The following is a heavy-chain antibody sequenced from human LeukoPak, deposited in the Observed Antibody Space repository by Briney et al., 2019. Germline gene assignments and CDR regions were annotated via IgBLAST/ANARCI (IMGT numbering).Heavy chain of an antibody. D-gene: IGHD3-10*01. V-gene: IGHV3-23*01. Sequence: GGSLRLPCAASGFTFNNFAMSWVRQAPGKGLEWVSVISGSGENTHYADSVKGRFTISRDSSKSTVYLQVSSLRAEDTAVYYCARPRGNYFGYFDLWGRGTLVTVSS. J-gene: IGHJ2*01. CDR1: GFTFNNFA. CDR2: ISGSGENT. CDR3: ARPRGNYFGYFDL.